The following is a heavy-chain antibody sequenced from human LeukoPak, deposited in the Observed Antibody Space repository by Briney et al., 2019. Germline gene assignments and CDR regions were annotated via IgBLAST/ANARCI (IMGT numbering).Heavy chain of an antibody. V-gene: IGHV3-7*01. D-gene: IGHD3-22*01. CDR2: INQDGSEK. J-gene: IGHJ4*02. CDR3: ARGHYYDFD. CDR1: RFTFSNFW. Sequence: PWGSLRLSCAASRFTFSNFWMNWVRQAPGKGLEWVANINQDGSEKYYVDSVKGRFTISRDNAKNSLYLQMNNLRGEDTAVYYCARGHYYDFDWGQGTLVTVSS.